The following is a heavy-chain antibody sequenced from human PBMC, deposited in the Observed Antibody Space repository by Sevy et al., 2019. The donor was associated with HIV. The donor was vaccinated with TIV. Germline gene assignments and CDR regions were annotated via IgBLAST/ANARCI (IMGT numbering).Heavy chain of an antibody. CDR2: INPNSGGT. D-gene: IGHD3-22*01. CDR3: ARVWNSDYYDSTGPNWFDP. J-gene: IGHJ5*02. Sequence: ASVKVSCKASGYTFTGYSMHCVRQAPGQGLEWMGCINPNSGGTNYPQKFQGRVTMTRDTSISTAYMELSSLRSDDTAVYYCARVWNSDYYDSTGPNWFDPWGQGTLVTVSS. V-gene: IGHV1-2*02. CDR1: GYTFTGYS.